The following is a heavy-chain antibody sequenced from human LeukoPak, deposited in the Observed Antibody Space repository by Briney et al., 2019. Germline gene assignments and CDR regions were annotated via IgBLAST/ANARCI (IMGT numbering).Heavy chain of an antibody. CDR2: IKQDGSEK. Sequence: PGGSLRLSCAASGFTFSSCWMSWVRQAPGKGLEWVANIKQDGSEKSYVDSVKGRFTISRDNAKNSLYLQMNSLRAEDTAVYYCARDKCSSTSCSWFDPWGQGTLVTVSS. CDR1: GFTFSSCW. V-gene: IGHV3-7*01. D-gene: IGHD2-2*01. CDR3: ARDKCSSTSCSWFDP. J-gene: IGHJ5*02.